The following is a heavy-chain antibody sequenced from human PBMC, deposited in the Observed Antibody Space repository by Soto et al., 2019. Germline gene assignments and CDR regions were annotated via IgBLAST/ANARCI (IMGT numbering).Heavy chain of an antibody. CDR1: GFTLSSSA. J-gene: IGHJ6*02. CDR3: AADPGGSYYPYYYYGMDV. Sequence: SVKVSCKASGFTLSSSAVQWVRQARGQRLEWIGWIVVGSGNTNYAQKFQERVTITRDMSTSTAYMELSSLRSEDTAVYCCAADPGGSYYPYYYYGMDVWGQGTTVTVSS. CDR2: IVVGSGNT. V-gene: IGHV1-58*01. D-gene: IGHD1-26*01.